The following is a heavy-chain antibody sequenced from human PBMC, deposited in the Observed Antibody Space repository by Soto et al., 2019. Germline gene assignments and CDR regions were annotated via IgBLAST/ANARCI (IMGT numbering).Heavy chain of an antibody. J-gene: IGHJ4*02. V-gene: IGHV4-61*01. CDR3: ARARNRYFDY. D-gene: IGHD1-1*01. CDR2: VFRSGSV. Sequence: SETLSLTCNVSGGSMTTGSYFWSWIRQPPGKGLEWIGYVFRSGSVNYSPTFKSRVTISIDTSKNQFSLMLKSVTAADTAVYFCARARNRYFDYWGQGALVTVSS. CDR1: GGSMTTGSYF.